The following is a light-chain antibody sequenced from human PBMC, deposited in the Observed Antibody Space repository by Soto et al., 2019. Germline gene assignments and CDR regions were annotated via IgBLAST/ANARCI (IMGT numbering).Light chain of an antibody. Sequence: EIVLTQSPATLSLSPGERATVFCRASQRVSSSLAWYQLKAGQPPRLLIYDTSNRATGIPARFTGSGSGTDGTRTITSLEPDDSAVYYCYHCSDWPPAITFGQGTRLEI. CDR1: QRVSSS. CDR3: YHCSDWPPAIT. J-gene: IGKJ5*01. CDR2: DTS. V-gene: IGKV3-11*01.